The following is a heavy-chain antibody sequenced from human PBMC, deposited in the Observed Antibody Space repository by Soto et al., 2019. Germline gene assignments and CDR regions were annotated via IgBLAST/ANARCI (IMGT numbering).Heavy chain of an antibody. CDR1: GYSFNPFW. CDR3: ARLHHITGHYNDAFDI. D-gene: IGHD3-22*01. V-gene: IGHV5-51*01. J-gene: IGHJ3*02. Sequence: GESLKISCQGFGYSFNPFWIGWVRQMPGKGLEWMGIIHPGDSDTRYSPSFQGQVTISTDKSITTAYLQWTSLKASDTAMYYCARLHHITGHYNDAFDIWGQGTMVTVSS. CDR2: IHPGDSDT.